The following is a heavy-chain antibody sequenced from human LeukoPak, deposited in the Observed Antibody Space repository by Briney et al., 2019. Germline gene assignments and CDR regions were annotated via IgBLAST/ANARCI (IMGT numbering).Heavy chain of an antibody. J-gene: IGHJ5*02. CDR2: ISASGST. CDR3: ARHKDDFRVGGWFDP. V-gene: IGHV4-4*09. Sequence: SETLSLTCTVSGDSISSYYWSWIRQPPGKGLEWIGYISASGSTKHNPSLGSRISISLDTSKSQVSLNLRSATAADTAVYYWARHKDDFRVGGWFDPWGQGILVTVSS. D-gene: IGHD3-3*01. CDR1: GDSISSYY.